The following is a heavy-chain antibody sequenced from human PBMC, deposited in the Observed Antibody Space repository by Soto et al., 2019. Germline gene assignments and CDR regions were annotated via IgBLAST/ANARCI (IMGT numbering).Heavy chain of an antibody. CDR2: VSAYNVNT. Sequence: QVQLVQSGAEVKKPGASVKVSCKASGYTFSNDAITGVRQAPGQGLEWMGWVSAYNVNTNYAQKFKGRVTMTTDTSTSTAYMEIRGLRYDDTAVYFCARASRYYWNYMMYWGQGTLVTVSS. V-gene: IGHV1-18*01. CDR1: GYTFSNDA. D-gene: IGHD1-7*01. CDR3: ARASRYYWNYMMY. J-gene: IGHJ4*02.